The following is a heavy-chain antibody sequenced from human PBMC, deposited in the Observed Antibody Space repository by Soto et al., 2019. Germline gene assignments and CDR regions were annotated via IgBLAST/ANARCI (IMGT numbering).Heavy chain of an antibody. J-gene: IGHJ5*02. CDR1: GYTFTSYG. CDR2: ISAYNGNT. D-gene: IGHD2-2*01. CDR3: ARASIVVVPDSDHWFDP. Sequence: GASVKVSCKASGYTFTSYGISWVRQAPGQGLEWMGWISAYNGNTNYAQKLQGRVTMTTDTSTSTAYMELRSLRSDDTAVYYCARASIVVVPDSDHWFDPWGQGTLVTVSS. V-gene: IGHV1-18*01.